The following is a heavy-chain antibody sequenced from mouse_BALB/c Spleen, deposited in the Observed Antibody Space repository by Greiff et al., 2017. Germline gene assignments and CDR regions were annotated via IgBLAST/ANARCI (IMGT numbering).Heavy chain of an antibody. J-gene: IGHJ3*01. CDR3: ARDPYGNYVFAY. CDR1: GFSLTSYG. CDR2: IWAGGST. D-gene: IGHD2-1*01. V-gene: IGHV2-9*02. Sequence: VMLVESGPGLVAPSQSLSITCTVSGFSLTSYGVHWVRQPPGKGLEWLGVIWAGGSTNYNSALMSRLSISKDNSKSQVFLKMNSLQTDDTAMYYCARDPYGNYVFAYWGQGTLVTVSA.